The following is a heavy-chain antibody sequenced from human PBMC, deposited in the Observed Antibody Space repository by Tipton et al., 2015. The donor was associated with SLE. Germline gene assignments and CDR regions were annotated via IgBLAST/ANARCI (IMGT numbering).Heavy chain of an antibody. J-gene: IGHJ4*02. V-gene: IGHV4-59*08. Sequence: TLSLTCTVSGGSISSYYWSWIRQPPGKGLEWIGYIYYSGSTNYNPSLKSRVTISVDTSKNQFSLKLSSVTAADTAVYHCARVRCYYDTSGYCTTSYFDYWGQGTLVTVSS. D-gene: IGHD3-22*01. CDR3: ARVRCYYDTSGYCTTSYFDY. CDR2: IYYSGST. CDR1: GGSISSYY.